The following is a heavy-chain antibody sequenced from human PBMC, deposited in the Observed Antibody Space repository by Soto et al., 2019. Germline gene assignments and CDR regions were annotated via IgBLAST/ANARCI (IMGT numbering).Heavy chain of an antibody. D-gene: IGHD2-8*01. CDR1: GYSFSTSW. CDR2: IYPGDSDS. CDR3: ARLSRRVAQESNYFDP. J-gene: IGHJ5*02. Sequence: GESLKISCKVSGYSFSTSWMGWVRQLPGKGLEWMGIIYPGDSDSRYVPSFEGHVTFSVDKSISTAYLEWSSLKASDTAIYYCARLSRRVAQESNYFDPWGQGTLVTVSS. V-gene: IGHV5-51*01.